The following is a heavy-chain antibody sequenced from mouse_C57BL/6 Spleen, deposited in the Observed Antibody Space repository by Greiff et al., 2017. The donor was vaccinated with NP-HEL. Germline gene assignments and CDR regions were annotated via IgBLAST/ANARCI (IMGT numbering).Heavy chain of an antibody. Sequence: EVNLVESGGDLVKPGGSLKLSCAASGFTFSSYGMSWVRQTPDKRLEWVATISSGGSYTYYPDSVKGRFTISRDNAKNTLYLQMSSLKSEDTAMYYCASYYYGSSYWFAYWGQGTLVTVSA. J-gene: IGHJ3*01. CDR3: ASYYYGSSYWFAY. V-gene: IGHV5-6*01. CDR2: ISSGGSYT. CDR1: GFTFSSYG. D-gene: IGHD1-1*01.